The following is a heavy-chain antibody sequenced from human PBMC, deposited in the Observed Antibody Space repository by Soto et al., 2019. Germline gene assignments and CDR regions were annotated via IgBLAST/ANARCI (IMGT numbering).Heavy chain of an antibody. Sequence: QLQLQESGPGLVKPSETLSLTCTVSGDSISSSSNHWGWIRQPPGKGLEWFGNIYYSENTYYNPSMMSRVTIAFDTSRNQFPLRLTAVTATDTAVYYSATHPPYGRLDYGCQARLVTVSS. V-gene: IGHV4-39*01. CDR3: ATHPPYGRLDY. CDR2: IYYSENT. J-gene: IGHJ4*02. D-gene: IGHD4-17*01. CDR1: GDSISSSSNH.